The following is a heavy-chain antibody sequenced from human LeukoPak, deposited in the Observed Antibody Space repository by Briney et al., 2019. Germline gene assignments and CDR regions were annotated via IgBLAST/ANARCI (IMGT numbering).Heavy chain of an antibody. D-gene: IGHD3-10*01. J-gene: IGHJ4*02. CDR1: GFTFSSSG. CDR3: ARDSGASPFDY. Sequence: GRSPRLSCAASGFTFSSSGMHWVRQAPGKGLEWVAVIWHDGSNENYADSVKGRFTISRDNSKNTLFLQMNSLRVEDTAMYYCARDSGASPFDYWGQGTLVTVSS. V-gene: IGHV3-33*01. CDR2: IWHDGSNE.